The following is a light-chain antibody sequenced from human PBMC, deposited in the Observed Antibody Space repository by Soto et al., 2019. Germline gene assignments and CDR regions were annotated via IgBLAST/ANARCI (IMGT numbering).Light chain of an antibody. J-gene: IGLJ1*01. Sequence: QSALTQPASVSGSPGQSITISRTGTSSDVGGYNYVSWYQQYPGKAPKLMIYDVDTRPSGVSNRFSGSKSGNTASLTISGLQADDEADYYCSSYTNSNTLVFGSGTKVTVL. CDR1: SSDVGGYNY. V-gene: IGLV2-14*01. CDR3: SSYTNSNTLV. CDR2: DVD.